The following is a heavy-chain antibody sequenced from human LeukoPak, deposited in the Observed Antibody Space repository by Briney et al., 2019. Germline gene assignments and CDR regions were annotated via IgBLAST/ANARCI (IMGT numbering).Heavy chain of an antibody. Sequence: ASVKVSCKASGYTVTSYYMHWVRQAPGQGLEWMGILNPSGGSSSYAQKFQGRATLTRATSTSTVYMELSSLRSEDTAVYYCAKVDGDYGREALVFDHWGQGTLVTVSS. J-gene: IGHJ4*02. CDR2: LNPSGGSS. V-gene: IGHV1-46*01. D-gene: IGHD4-17*01. CDR3: AKVDGDYGREALVFDH. CDR1: GYTVTSYY.